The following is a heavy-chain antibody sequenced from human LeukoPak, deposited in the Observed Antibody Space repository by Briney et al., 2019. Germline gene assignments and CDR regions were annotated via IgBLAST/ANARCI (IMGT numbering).Heavy chain of an antibody. V-gene: IGHV4-59*01. D-gene: IGHD3-22*01. Sequence: SETLSHTCTVSGGSISSYYWSWIRQPPGKGLEWIGYIYYSGSTNYNPSLKSRVTISVDTSKNQFSLKLSSVTAADTAVYYCASLYYYDSSGYYRDYWGQGTLVTVSS. CDR2: IYYSGST. J-gene: IGHJ4*02. CDR3: ASLYYYDSSGYYRDY. CDR1: GGSISSYY.